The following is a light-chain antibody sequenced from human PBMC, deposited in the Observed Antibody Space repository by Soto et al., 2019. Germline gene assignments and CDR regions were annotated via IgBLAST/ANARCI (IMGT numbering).Light chain of an antibody. V-gene: IGKV1-5*03. CDR2: KAS. Sequence: DIQMTQSPSTLSASVGDRVTITCRASQSISSWLAWYQQKPGKAPKLLIYKASSLESGVPSRLSGSGSWTEFTLTISSLQPDDFATYYCKQYNSYSYSFGQGTKLEIK. J-gene: IGKJ2*03. CDR3: KQYNSYSYS. CDR1: QSISSW.